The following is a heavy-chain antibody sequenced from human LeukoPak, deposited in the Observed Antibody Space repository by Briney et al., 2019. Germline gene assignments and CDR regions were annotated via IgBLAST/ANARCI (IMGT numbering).Heavy chain of an antibody. CDR2: INAGNGNT. Sequence: ASVKVSCKASGYTFTSYAMHWVRQAPGQRLEWMGWINAGNGNTKYSQKFQGRVTITRDTSASTAYMELSSLRSEDTAVYYCARAEYYDFWSDRYYYGMDVWGQGTTVTVSS. CDR1: GYTFTSYA. V-gene: IGHV1-3*01. J-gene: IGHJ6*02. CDR3: ARAEYYDFWSDRYYYGMDV. D-gene: IGHD3-3*01.